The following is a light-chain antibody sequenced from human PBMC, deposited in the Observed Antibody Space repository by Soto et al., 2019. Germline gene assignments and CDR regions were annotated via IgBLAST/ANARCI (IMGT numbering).Light chain of an antibody. CDR1: QSVSSSY. J-gene: IGKJ3*01. CDR3: QQYGSSPLT. V-gene: IGKV3-20*01. CDR2: GAS. Sequence: ESVLTQSPGTLSMSPGERATLSCRASQSVSSSYSAWYQQKPGQAPRLLIYGASRRATGIPDRFSGSGSGTDFTLTISRLEPEDFAGYYCQQYGSSPLTFGPGTKVDIK.